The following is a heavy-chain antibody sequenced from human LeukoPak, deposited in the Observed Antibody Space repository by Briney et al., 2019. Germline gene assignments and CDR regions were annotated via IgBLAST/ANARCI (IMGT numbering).Heavy chain of an antibody. J-gene: IGHJ4*02. D-gene: IGHD5-18*01. CDR2: IIPIFGTA. CDR3: ARVRELWSAVVSYYFDY. V-gene: IGHV1-69*06. CDR1: GGTFSSYA. Sequence: SVKVSCKASGGTFSSYAISWVRQAPGQGLDWMGGIIPIFGTANYAQKFQGRVTITADKSTSTAYMELSSLRSEDTAVYYCARVRELWSAVVSYYFDYWGQGTLVTVSS.